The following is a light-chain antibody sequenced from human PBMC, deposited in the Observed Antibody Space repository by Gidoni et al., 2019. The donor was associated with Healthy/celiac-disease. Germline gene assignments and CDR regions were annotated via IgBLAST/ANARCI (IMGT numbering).Light chain of an antibody. CDR1: QSVTSN. V-gene: IGKV3-15*01. Sequence: EIVMTQSPATLSVSPGERATLSCRASQSVTSNLAWYQQKPGQAPRLLIYGASTRATGIPARFSGSESGTEFTLTISRLQSEDFAVYYCQQYNNWPLLAFGGGTKVEIK. CDR2: GAS. CDR3: QQYNNWPLLA. J-gene: IGKJ4*01.